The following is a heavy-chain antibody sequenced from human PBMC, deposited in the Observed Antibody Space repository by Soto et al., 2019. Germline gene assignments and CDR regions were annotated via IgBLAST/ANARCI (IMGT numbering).Heavy chain of an antibody. J-gene: IGHJ4*02. CDR1: GYSFTSYW. Sequence: PGESLKISCKGSGYSFTSYWIGWVRQMPGKGLEWMGIIYPGDSDTRYSPSFQGQVTISADKSISTAYLQWSSLKASDTAMYYCARQERSYYDSSGYYRTLDYCGQGTLVTVSS. D-gene: IGHD3-22*01. CDR3: ARQERSYYDSSGYYRTLDY. V-gene: IGHV5-51*01. CDR2: IYPGDSDT.